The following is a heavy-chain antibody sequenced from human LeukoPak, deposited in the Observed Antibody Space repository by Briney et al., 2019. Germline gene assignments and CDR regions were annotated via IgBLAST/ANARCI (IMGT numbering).Heavy chain of an antibody. V-gene: IGHV3-7*05. D-gene: IGHD1-26*01. CDR3: ARDWSAYRAVSNDY. CDR1: GFTFRRYL. J-gene: IGHJ4*02. CDR2: IKTVGSEK. Sequence: GGPLRHSRAASGFTFRRYLMLWVGQAPPKGLDGVASIKTVGSEKDCIDSVKRRFSISRDNTKDVLYLQMDSLRAEDTGVYYCARDWSAYRAVSNDYWGQGTMVTVSS.